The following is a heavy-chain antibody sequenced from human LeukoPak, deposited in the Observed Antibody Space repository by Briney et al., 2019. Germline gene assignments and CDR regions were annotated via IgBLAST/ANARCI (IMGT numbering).Heavy chain of an antibody. V-gene: IGHV4-4*07. CDR2: IYTSGST. CDR3: ARDSGCSSTSCPFDY. CDR1: GGSISSYY. D-gene: IGHD2-2*01. Sequence: SETLSLTCTVSGGSISSYYWSWIRQPAGKGLEWIGRIYTSGSTNYNPSLKSRVTMSVDTSKNQFSLKLSSVTAADTAVYYCARDSGCSSTSCPFDYWGQGTLVTASS. J-gene: IGHJ4*02.